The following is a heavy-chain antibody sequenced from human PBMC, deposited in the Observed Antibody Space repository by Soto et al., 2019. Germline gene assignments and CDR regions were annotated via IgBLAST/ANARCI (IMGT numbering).Heavy chain of an antibody. CDR1: GGSFSSYA. J-gene: IGHJ1*01. CDR3: ALRGATKDQYFQH. Sequence: QVQLVQSGAEVKKPGSLVKVSCKASGGSFSSYAITWVRQAPGQGLEWMGGIIPIFGTADYTQKFQGRVTITADESTSTADMELSSLRSEDTAVYYCALRGATKDQYFQHWGQGTLVTVSS. CDR2: IIPIFGTA. V-gene: IGHV1-69*12.